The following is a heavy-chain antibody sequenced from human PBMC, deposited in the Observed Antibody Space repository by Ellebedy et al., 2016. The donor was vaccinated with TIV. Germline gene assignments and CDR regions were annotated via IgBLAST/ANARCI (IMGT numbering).Heavy chain of an antibody. V-gene: IGHV3-30-3*01. CDR2: ISYNGSNK. CDR1: GFTFSSNA. CDR3: ARVRVPAVNYYMDV. Sequence: GGSLRLSXAASGFTFSSNAMHWVRQAPGKGLEWVAIISYNGSNKYYADSVKGRFTISRHNSKNTLFLQMNSLRAEDTAVYYCARVRVPAVNYYMDVWGKGTTVIVSS. D-gene: IGHD2-2*01. J-gene: IGHJ6*03.